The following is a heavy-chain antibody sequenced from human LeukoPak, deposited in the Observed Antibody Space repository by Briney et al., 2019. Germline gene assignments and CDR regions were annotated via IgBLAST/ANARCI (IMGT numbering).Heavy chain of an antibody. CDR1: GFTFSSYE. CDR3: ARASRYCTGTKCYDYFDY. V-gene: IGHV3-48*03. CDR2: ISSSGSTT. Sequence: GGSLRLSCAASGFTFSSYEMNWVRQAPGKGLEWVSYISSSGSTTYYADSMKGRFTISSDNAKNSLYLQMNSLRAEDAALYHCARASRYCTGTKCYDYFDYWGQGTLVTVSS. D-gene: IGHD2-2*01. J-gene: IGHJ4*02.